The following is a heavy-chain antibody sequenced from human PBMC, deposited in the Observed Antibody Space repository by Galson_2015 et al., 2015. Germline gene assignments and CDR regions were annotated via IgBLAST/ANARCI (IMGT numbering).Heavy chain of an antibody. Sequence: SVKVSCKASGYNFTGYQYYIHWVRQAPGQGLEWMGRINPKTGGSFPGPKFQGRVTMTSDTSINTAYMEVSGLKSDDTAVYFCARHGGYGDYWLDPWGQGTLVIVSS. D-gene: IGHD4-17*01. CDR1: GYNFTGYQYY. CDR2: INPKTGGS. V-gene: IGHV1-2*06. CDR3: ARHGGYGDYWLDP. J-gene: IGHJ5*02.